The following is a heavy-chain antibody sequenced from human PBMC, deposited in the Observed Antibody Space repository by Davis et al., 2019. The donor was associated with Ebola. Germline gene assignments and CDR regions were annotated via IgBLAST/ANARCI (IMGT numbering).Heavy chain of an antibody. CDR2: IGGTGGPT. CDR1: GFTFTNHA. D-gene: IGHD1-26*01. V-gene: IGHV3-23*01. J-gene: IGHJ3*02. CDR3: AKDTSNIWFDI. Sequence: GESLKISCAASGFTFTNHAMSWVRQAPGKGLEWVSGIGGTGGPTFYLDSVKGRFTISRDNSKNALYLQMNSLRDEDTAIYYCAKDTSNIWFDIWGQGTNVTVSS.